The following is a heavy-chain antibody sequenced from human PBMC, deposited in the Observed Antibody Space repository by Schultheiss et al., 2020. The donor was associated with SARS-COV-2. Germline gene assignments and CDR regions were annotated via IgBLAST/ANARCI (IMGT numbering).Heavy chain of an antibody. J-gene: IGHJ4*02. V-gene: IGHV1-69*04. D-gene: IGHD4-17*01. CDR3: ARRDFYDYGDYSFDY. CDR1: GGTFSSYA. CDR2: IIPILGIA. Sequence: KISCKASGGTFSSYAISWVRQAPGQGLEWMGRIIPILGIANYAQKFQGRVTITADKSTSTAYMELSSLRSEDTAVYYCARRDFYDYGDYSFDYWGQGTLVTVSS.